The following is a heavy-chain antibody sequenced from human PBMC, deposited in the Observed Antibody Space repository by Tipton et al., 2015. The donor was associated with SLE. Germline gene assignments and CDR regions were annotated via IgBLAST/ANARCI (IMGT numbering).Heavy chain of an antibody. CDR1: GSGTTIY. J-gene: IGHJ4*02. D-gene: IGHD3-10*01. CDR3: IRYNNGWD. CDR2: IKTDDSST. V-gene: IGHV3-74*01. Sequence: SLRLSCVASGSGTTIYMHWVRQGPGKGLVWVSRIKTDDSSTVYADSVKGRFTISRDNAKNTLYLQMNSLRAEDTAVYYCIRYNNGWDWGQGTLVTVSS.